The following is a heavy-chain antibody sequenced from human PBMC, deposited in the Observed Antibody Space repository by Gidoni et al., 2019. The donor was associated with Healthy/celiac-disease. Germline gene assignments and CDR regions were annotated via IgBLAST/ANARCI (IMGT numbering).Heavy chain of an antibody. Sequence: QDKLVQSGAEVKKPGASVTFSCKASGYPFTSYAMHWVRQAPGQRLEWMGWINAVNGNTQYSQQFQGRVPITTDPASSTAYLGLSSLRSEDTAVYYCARGRPRLVVRGVISNFDYWGQGTLVTVSS. CDR2: INAVNGNT. D-gene: IGHD3-10*02. CDR1: GYPFTSYA. CDR3: ARGRPRLVVRGVISNFDY. V-gene: IGHV1-3*01. J-gene: IGHJ4*02.